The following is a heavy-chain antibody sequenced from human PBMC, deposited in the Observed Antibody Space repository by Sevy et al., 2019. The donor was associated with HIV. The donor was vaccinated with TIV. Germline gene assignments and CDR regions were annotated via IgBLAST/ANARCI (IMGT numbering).Heavy chain of an antibody. CDR3: ARDWDIVVVPAARYFDY. CDR2: TYYRSKWYN. CDR1: GDSVSSNSAA. V-gene: IGHV6-1*01. D-gene: IGHD2-2*01. J-gene: IGHJ4*02. Sequence: QSQTLSLTCAISGDSVSSNSAAWNWIRQSPSRGLEWLGRTYYRSKWYNDYAVSVKSRITINPDTSKNQFSLQLNSVTPEETAVYYCARDWDIVVVPAARYFDYWGQGTMVTVSS.